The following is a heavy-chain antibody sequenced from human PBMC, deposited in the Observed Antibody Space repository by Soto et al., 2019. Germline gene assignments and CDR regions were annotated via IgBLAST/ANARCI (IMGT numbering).Heavy chain of an antibody. V-gene: IGHV3-30*18. Sequence: GGSLRHSCAASGFTFSSYGMHWVRQAPGKGLEWVAVISYDGSNKYYADSVKGRFTISRDSSKNTLYLQMNSLRAEDTAVYYCAKNGGSTKIDYWGQGTLVTISS. CDR3: AKNGGSTKIDY. CDR1: GFTFSSYG. J-gene: IGHJ4*01. D-gene: IGHD6-13*01. CDR2: ISYDGSNK.